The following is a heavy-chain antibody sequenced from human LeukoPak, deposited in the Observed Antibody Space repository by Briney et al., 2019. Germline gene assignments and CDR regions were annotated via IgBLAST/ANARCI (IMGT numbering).Heavy chain of an antibody. Sequence: PSETLSLTCTVSGGSISSYYWSWIRQPPGKGLEWIGYIYYSGSTNYNPSLKSRVTISVDTSKNQFSLKLSSVTAADTAVYYWARDLGGCNFDNWGQGTLVTVSS. D-gene: IGHD4-23*01. CDR3: ARDLGGCNFDN. CDR1: GGSISSYY. V-gene: IGHV4-59*01. CDR2: IYYSGST. J-gene: IGHJ4*02.